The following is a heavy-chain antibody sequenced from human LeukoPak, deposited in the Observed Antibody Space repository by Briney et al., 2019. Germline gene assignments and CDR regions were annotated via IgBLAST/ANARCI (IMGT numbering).Heavy chain of an antibody. D-gene: IGHD2-15*01. CDR3: ARAYPVEDCSGCSCLPLDDY. CDR2: ISAYNGNT. V-gene: IGHV1-18*01. CDR1: GYTFTSYG. Sequence: ASVKVSCKASGYTFTSYGISWVRQAPGQGLEWMGWISAYNGNTNYAQKLQGRVTMTTDTSTSTAYMELRSLRSDDTAVYYCARAYPVEDCSGCSCLPLDDYWGQGTLVTVSS. J-gene: IGHJ4*02.